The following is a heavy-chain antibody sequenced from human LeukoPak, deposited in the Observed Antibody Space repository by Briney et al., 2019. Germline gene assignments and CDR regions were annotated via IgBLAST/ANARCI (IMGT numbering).Heavy chain of an antibody. Sequence: SETLSLTCTVSGGSISSSSYYWGCIRQPPGKRLEWIGSIYYSGSTYYNPSLKSRATKSVDTAKNQFSLKLSSVTAADTAVYYCGREGLKAYYDFWSGYYTGGHDAFDIWGQGTMVTVSS. CDR2: IYYSGST. J-gene: IGHJ3*02. D-gene: IGHD3-3*01. CDR3: GREGLKAYYDFWSGYYTGGHDAFDI. V-gene: IGHV4-39*07. CDR1: GGSISSSSYY.